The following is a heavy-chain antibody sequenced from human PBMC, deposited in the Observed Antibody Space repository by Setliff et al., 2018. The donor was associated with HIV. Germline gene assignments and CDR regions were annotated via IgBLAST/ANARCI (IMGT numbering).Heavy chain of an antibody. CDR3: TIDGAGGWLRPMPDY. Sequence: ASVKVSCKVFGFTLSEVSIHWVRQAPGKGLAWMGYFDPQDGETVYAQKFQGRVTMTEDTSIDTAYMELTRLRSEDTAVYYCTIDGAGGWLRPMPDYWGQGTLVTVSS. V-gene: IGHV1-24*01. CDR2: FDPQDGET. J-gene: IGHJ4*02. CDR1: GFTLSEVS. D-gene: IGHD5-12*01.